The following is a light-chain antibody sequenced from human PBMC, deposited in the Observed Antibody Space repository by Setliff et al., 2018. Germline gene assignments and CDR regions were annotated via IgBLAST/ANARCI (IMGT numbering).Light chain of an antibody. Sequence: QSALAQPASVSGSPGQSITISCTGTSSDVGGYNYVSWYQQHPGKAPKLMIYEVSNRPSGVSNRFSGSKSGNTASLTISGLQAEDEADYYCSSYAGNSYVFGTGTKVTVL. CDR3: SSYAGNSYV. CDR2: EVS. J-gene: IGLJ1*01. V-gene: IGLV2-14*01. CDR1: SSDVGGYNY.